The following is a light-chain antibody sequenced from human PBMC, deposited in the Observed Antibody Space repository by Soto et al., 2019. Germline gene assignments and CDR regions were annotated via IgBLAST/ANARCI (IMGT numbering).Light chain of an antibody. CDR3: QQFNSFSWT. CDR1: QSISSS. Sequence: DIQMTQSPSTLSASVGDRVTITCRASQSISSSLAWYQQKPGKAPTLLIYKASSLESGVPSRFRGSGSGTEFTLTISSLQPDDFATCYCQQFNSFSWTFGQGTKVEIK. J-gene: IGKJ1*01. CDR2: KAS. V-gene: IGKV1-5*03.